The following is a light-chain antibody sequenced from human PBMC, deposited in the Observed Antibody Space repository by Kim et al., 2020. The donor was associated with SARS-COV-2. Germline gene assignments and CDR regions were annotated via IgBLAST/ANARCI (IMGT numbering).Light chain of an antibody. Sequence: RQTATLTCTGNRNNVGDQGAAWLQQHQGHPPKLLSYRNNNRPSGISERLSASRSGNTASLTITGLQPEDEADYYCSAWDSGLSAWVFGGGTQLTVL. CDR2: RNN. CDR1: RNNVGDQG. CDR3: SAWDSGLSAWV. V-gene: IGLV10-54*01. J-gene: IGLJ3*02.